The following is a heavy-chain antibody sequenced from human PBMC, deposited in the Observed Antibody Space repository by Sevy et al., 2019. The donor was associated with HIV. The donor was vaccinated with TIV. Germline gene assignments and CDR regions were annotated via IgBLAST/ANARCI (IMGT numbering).Heavy chain of an antibody. J-gene: IGHJ3*02. CDR2: VKQDGSEQ. Sequence: GGSLRLSCTASGFTFNRYWMSWVRQTPRKELEWVANVKQDGSEQYYVNSLKGRFTISRDNAKNSLYLQMNSLRAEDTAVYYCASLREKKLVIIPSFAFDMWGQGTLVTVSS. CDR1: GFTFNRYW. D-gene: IGHD3-3*01. V-gene: IGHV3-7*01. CDR3: ASLREKKLVIIPSFAFDM.